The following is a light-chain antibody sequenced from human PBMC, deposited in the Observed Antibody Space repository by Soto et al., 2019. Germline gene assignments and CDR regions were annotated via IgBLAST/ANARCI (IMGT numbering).Light chain of an antibody. V-gene: IGLV2-18*02. CDR3: ESYDSSLSGSV. J-gene: IGLJ1*01. CDR1: STDFVSYNR. Sequence: QSALTQPPSVSGSPGQSVTISCTGTSTDFVSYNRVSWYQQPPGTAPKLIIYEASNRPSGVPDRFSGSKSGNTASLTISGLQAADEADYYCESYDSSLSGSVFGTGTKGTVL. CDR2: EAS.